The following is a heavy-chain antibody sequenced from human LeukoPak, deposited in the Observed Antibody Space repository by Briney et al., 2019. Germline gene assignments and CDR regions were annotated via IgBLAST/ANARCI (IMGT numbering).Heavy chain of an antibody. CDR1: GGSISSDNFY. D-gene: IGHD3-22*01. J-gene: IGHJ3*02. CDR3: ARAPVPTYYYDSSRYYRAFDI. V-gene: IGHV4-61*02. CDR2: IYTSGST. Sequence: SETLSLTCTVSGGSISSDNFYWSWIRQPAGKGLEWIGRIYTSGSTNYNPSLKSRVTISVDTSKNQFSLKLSSVTAADTAVYYRARAPVPTYYYDSSRYYRAFDIWGQGTVVTVSS.